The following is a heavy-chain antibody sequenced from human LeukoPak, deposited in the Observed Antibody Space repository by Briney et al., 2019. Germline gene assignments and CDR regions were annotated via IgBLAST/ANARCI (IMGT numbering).Heavy chain of an antibody. CDR1: GFTVSNNY. Sequence: GGSLRLSCAASGFTVSNNYMTWVRQAPGKGLEWVSVIHSGGSTYYADAVKGRFTISRDNSKNTLYLQMNSLRVEDTAIYYCARGVALSSGRSYFDYWGQGTLVTVSS. CDR3: ARGVALSSGRSYFDY. D-gene: IGHD6-19*01. CDR2: IHSGGST. J-gene: IGHJ4*02. V-gene: IGHV3-53*01.